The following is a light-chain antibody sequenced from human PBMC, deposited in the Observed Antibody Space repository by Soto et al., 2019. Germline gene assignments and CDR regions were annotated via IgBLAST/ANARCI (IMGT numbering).Light chain of an antibody. CDR3: QQYGSSPRT. J-gene: IGKJ1*01. Sequence: EIVLTQSPGTLSLSPGERATLSCTASQSVSNAYVAWYQQKPGQAPRLLISGALFRASGISDRFIGSGSGTALSLTISRLEPEDFAVYYCQQYGSSPRTFGQGTRVDMK. V-gene: IGKV3-20*01. CDR2: GAL. CDR1: QSVSNAY.